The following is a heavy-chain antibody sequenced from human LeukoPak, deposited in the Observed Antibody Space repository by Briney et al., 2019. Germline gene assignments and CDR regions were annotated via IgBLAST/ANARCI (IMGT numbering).Heavy chain of an antibody. CDR1: GYSFTSYW. D-gene: IGHD3-10*01. J-gene: IGHJ3*02. V-gene: IGHV5-51*01. Sequence: GESLKISCKGSGYSFTSYWIGWVRQMPGKGLEWMGIIYPGDSDTRYSPSFQGQVTISADKSISTAYLQWSSLKASDTARYYCAIHDPHLSGAFDIWGQGTMVTVSS. CDR2: IYPGDSDT. CDR3: AIHDPHLSGAFDI.